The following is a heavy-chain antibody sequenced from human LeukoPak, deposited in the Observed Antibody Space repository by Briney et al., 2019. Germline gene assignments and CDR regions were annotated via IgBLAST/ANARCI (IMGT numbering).Heavy chain of an antibody. V-gene: IGHV3-74*01. CDR1: GFTFSSHW. CDR3: VRQGTVGEFDY. D-gene: IGHD1-26*01. Sequence: QSGGSLRLSCAASGFTFSSHWMHWVRQAPGNGLVWVSRIKSDGSMTNYADSVKGRFTISRDNAKNTLHVQMNSLSAEDTAVYYCVRQGTVGEFDYWGQGTLVTVSS. J-gene: IGHJ4*02. CDR2: IKSDGSMT.